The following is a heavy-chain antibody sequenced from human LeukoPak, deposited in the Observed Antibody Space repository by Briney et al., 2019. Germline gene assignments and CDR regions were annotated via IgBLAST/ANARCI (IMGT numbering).Heavy chain of an antibody. CDR1: GGTFSSYA. D-gene: IGHD5-24*01. J-gene: IGHJ6*03. V-gene: IGHV1-69*05. Sequence: SVKVSCKASGGTFSSYAISWVRQAPGQGLEWMGGIMPIFGTANYAQKFQGRVTITTDESTSTAYMELSSLRSEDTAVYYCARADGYNYNYYYYMDVWGKETTVTVSS. CDR2: IMPIFGTA. CDR3: ARADGYNYNYYYYMDV.